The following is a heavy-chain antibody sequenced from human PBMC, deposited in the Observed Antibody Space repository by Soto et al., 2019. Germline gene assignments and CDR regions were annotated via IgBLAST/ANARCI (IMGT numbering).Heavy chain of an antibody. CDR3: ARAVGAPFYCLAF. D-gene: IGHD6-6*01. Sequence: QVQLQESGPGLVKPSETLSLTCTVSSDSISNYYWSWIRQPPGQGLEWIGYIHYSGSTDYNPSLKSRVSISGDTSKSQFSLKLSSVTAADTAVYYCARAVGAPFYCLAFWGQGTLVTVSS. J-gene: IGHJ4*02. CDR2: IHYSGST. CDR1: SDSISNYY. V-gene: IGHV4-59*01.